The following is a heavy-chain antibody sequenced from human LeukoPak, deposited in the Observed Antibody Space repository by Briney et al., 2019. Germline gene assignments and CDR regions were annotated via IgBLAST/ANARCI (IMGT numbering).Heavy chain of an antibody. CDR3: ATDDPRDFDWLPLDS. Sequence: GASVKVSCKVSGKTLTELSIHWVRQATGKGLEWMGGFDPENGDTIYAQTFEGRVTMTEDTSIDTAYMELSSLRSEDTAVYYCATDDPRDFDWLPLDSWGQGTLVTVSS. J-gene: IGHJ4*02. D-gene: IGHD3-9*01. V-gene: IGHV1-24*01. CDR2: FDPENGDT. CDR1: GKTLTELS.